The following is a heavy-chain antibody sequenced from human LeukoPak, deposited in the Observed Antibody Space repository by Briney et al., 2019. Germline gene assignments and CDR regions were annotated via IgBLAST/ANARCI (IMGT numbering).Heavy chain of an antibody. CDR3: ARGSRVAAAGPYYGMDV. CDR1: GYTFTSYG. Sequence: ASVKVSCKASGYTFTSYGISWVRQAPGQGLEWMGWISAYNGNTNYAQKLQGRVTMTTDTSTSTAYMELRSLRSEDTAVYYCARGSRVAAAGPYYGMDVWGQGTTVTVSS. V-gene: IGHV1-18*01. CDR2: ISAYNGNT. D-gene: IGHD6-13*01. J-gene: IGHJ6*02.